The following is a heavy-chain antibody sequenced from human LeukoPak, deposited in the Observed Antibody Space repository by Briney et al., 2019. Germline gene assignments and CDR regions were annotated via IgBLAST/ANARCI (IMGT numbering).Heavy chain of an antibody. D-gene: IGHD1-26*01. CDR2: ISADGTPP. CDR3: ARMPWETSPL. CDR1: GFLLSDYW. J-gene: IGHJ4*02. Sequence: AGGSLRLSCAASGFLLSDYWVHWFRQVPGKGPVWDSHISADGTPPQYADFVKGRFTVFRDNTQNTAYLQMNSLRVEDTAVYYCARMPWETSPLWGQGTLVAVSS. V-gene: IGHV3-74*01.